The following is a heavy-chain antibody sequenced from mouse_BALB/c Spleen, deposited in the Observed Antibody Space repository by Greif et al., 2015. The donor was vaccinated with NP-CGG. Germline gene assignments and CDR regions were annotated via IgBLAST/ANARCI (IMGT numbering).Heavy chain of an antibody. D-gene: IGHD1-3*01. CDR2: IDPSDSYT. Sequence: VQLQQSGAGLVKPGAPVKLSCKASGYTFTSYWMHWVKQRPGQGLEWIGEIDPSDSYTNHNQKFKGKATLTVDKSSSTAYMQLSSLTSEDSAVYYCARKDNRGYAMDYWGQGSSVTVSS. J-gene: IGHJ4*01. CDR3: ARKDNRGYAMDY. V-gene: IGHV1-69*02. CDR1: GYTFTSYW.